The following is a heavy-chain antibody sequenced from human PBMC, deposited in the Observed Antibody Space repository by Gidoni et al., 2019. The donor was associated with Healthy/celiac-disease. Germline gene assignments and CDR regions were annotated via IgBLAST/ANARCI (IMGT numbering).Heavy chain of an antibody. V-gene: IGHV4-31*03. J-gene: IGHJ5*02. D-gene: IGHD4-17*01. CDR3: ARDLLLGYGDRRFDP. CDR2: IYYSGST. Sequence: QVQLQESGPGLVKPSQTLSLTCTVSGGSISSGGYYWRWIRQHPGKGLEWIGYIYYSGSTYYNPSLKSRVTISVDTSKNQFSLKLSSVTAADTAVYYCARDLLLGYGDRRFDPWGQGTLVTVSS. CDR1: GGSISSGGYY.